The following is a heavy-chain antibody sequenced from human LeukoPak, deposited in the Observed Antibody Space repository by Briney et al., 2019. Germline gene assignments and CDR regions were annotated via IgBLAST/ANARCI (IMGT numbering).Heavy chain of an antibody. CDR2: INHSGST. CDR3: ARLSSFGSGGSCYDY. V-gene: IGHV4-34*01. J-gene: IGHJ4*02. Sequence: SETLSLTCAVYGGSFSGYYWSWIRQPPGKGLEWIGEINHSGSTNYNPSLKSRVTISVDTSKNQFSLKLSSVPAADTAVYYCARLSSFGSGGSCYDYWGQGTLVTVSS. D-gene: IGHD2-15*01. CDR1: GGSFSGYY.